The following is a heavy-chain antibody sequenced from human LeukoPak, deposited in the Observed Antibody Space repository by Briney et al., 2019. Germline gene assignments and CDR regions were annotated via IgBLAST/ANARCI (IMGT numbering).Heavy chain of an antibody. J-gene: IGHJ4*02. D-gene: IGHD6-19*01. CDR2: ISYDGSDK. CDR3: ARAVYRSGGYYFDY. CDR1: GFTFSSYA. V-gene: IGHV3-30*04. Sequence: GGSLRLSCAAAGFTFSSYAMQWVRQAPGKGLEWVAVISYDGSDKNYADSVKGRFTISRDNSKNTLYLQMNSLRADDTAVYYCARAVYRSGGYYFDYWGQGTLVIVSS.